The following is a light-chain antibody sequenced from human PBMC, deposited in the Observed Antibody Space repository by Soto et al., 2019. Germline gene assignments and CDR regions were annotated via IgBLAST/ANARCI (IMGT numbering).Light chain of an antibody. J-gene: IGLJ1*01. V-gene: IGLV1-40*01. Sequence: QSVLTQPPSVSGAPGQRVTISCTGSSSNIGAGYDVHWYQQLPGTAPKLLIYGNSNRPSGVPDRFSGSKSGTLASLAITGLQAEDEADYYCQSYDSSLSGRDVFVFGIKVTVL. CDR2: GNS. CDR3: QSYDSSLSGRDV. CDR1: SSNIGAGYD.